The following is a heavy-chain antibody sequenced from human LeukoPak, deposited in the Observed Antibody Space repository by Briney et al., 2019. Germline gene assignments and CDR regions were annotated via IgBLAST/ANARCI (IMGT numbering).Heavy chain of an antibody. J-gene: IGHJ5*02. V-gene: IGHV4-59*01. CDR3: ARDSGSYPHWFAP. CDR2: IYYCGST. D-gene: IGHD1-26*01. CDR1: GGSISSYY. Sequence: SETLSLTCTVSGGSISSYYWSWIRQPPGKGLEWIGYIYYCGSTNYNPSRKSRVTISVVISKKQFSLKLTLAAVPATALDYCARDSGSYPHWFAPWGQGTLVTGSS.